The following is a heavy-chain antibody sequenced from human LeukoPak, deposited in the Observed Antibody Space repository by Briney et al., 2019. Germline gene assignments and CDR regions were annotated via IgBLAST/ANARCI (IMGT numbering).Heavy chain of an antibody. CDR1: GYTFTSYY. D-gene: IGHD3-22*01. J-gene: IGHJ2*01. Sequence: GASVKVSCKASGYTFTSYYMHWVRQAPGQGLEWMGIINPSGGSTSYAQKFQGRVTMTRDMSTGTVYMELSSLRSEDTAVYYCARDTVDYYDSSGYKPYWYFDLWGRGTLVTVSS. CDR3: ARDTVDYYDSSGYKPYWYFDL. V-gene: IGHV1-46*01. CDR2: INPSGGST.